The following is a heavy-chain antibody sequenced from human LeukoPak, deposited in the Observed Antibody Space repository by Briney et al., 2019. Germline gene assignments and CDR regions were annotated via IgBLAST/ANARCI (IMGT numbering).Heavy chain of an antibody. J-gene: IGHJ4*02. V-gene: IGHV3-30*02. D-gene: IGHD3-10*02. Sequence: PGGSLRLSCAASGFQFSRNGMHWVRQAPGKGLEWVAFIRYDGTKKFYRDSVRGRFTISRDNSKNTLYLEMNSLRHEDTAVYSCARDFDDVNGDFYYIPDFWGQGTLVTVSS. CDR2: IRYDGTKK. CDR1: GFQFSRNG. CDR3: ARDFDDVNGDFYYIPDF.